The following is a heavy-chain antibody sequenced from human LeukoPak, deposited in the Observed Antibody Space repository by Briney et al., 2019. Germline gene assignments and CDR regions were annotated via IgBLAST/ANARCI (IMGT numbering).Heavy chain of an antibody. V-gene: IGHV3-23*01. CDR1: GFSFSSYA. Sequence: GGSLRLSCAASGFSFSSYAMSWVRQAPGKGLEWVSAISGSGGSTYYADSVKGRFTISRDDSKNTAYLQMSSLKPEDTAIYYCTSHYFDAVGYYPSDHWGQGTLVTVSS. J-gene: IGHJ4*02. CDR2: ISGSGGST. D-gene: IGHD3-22*01. CDR3: TSHYFDAVGYYPSDH.